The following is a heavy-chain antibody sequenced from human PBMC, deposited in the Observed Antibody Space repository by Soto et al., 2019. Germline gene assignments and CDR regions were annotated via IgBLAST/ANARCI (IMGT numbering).Heavy chain of an antibody. J-gene: IGHJ4*02. V-gene: IGHV3-30*18. D-gene: IGHD3-22*01. Sequence: QVQLVESGGGVVQPGRSLRLSCAASGFTFSSYGMHWVRQAPGKGLEWVAVISYDGSNKYYADSVKGRFTISRDNSKNALNLKMNSLRAEDTAVYYCAKTSTPYDSSGPDYFDYWGQGTLVTVSS. CDR2: ISYDGSNK. CDR3: AKTSTPYDSSGPDYFDY. CDR1: GFTFSSYG.